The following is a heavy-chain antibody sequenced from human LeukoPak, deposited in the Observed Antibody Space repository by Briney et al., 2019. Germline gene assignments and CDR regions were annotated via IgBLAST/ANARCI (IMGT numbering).Heavy chain of an antibody. CDR1: GFTFSSYW. V-gene: IGHV3-74*01. Sequence: PGGSLRLSCAASGFTFSSYWMHWVRQAPGKGLVWVSRINSDGSSTSYADSVKGRFSISRDNAKNTLYLQMNSLRAEDSAVYYCAKGPKSGSFEFDYWGQGTLVTVSS. CDR2: INSDGSST. D-gene: IGHD3-10*01. J-gene: IGHJ4*02. CDR3: AKGPKSGSFEFDY.